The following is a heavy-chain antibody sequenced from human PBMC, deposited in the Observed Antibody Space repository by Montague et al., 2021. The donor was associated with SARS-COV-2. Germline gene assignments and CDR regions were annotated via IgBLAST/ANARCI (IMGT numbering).Heavy chain of an antibody. CDR3: TRARSKAIDY. V-gene: IGHV4-4*02. J-gene: IGHJ4*02. Sequence: SETLSLTCAVSGDSMTRSWCTWVRQPPGQRLQWIGEIFHDGTSRSNYNPALKSRVTISIDTSKNQFFLRLSSVTAADTALYFCTRARSKAIDYWGQGALVTVSS. CDR1: GDSMTRSW. CDR2: IFHDGTS. D-gene: IGHD2/OR15-2a*01.